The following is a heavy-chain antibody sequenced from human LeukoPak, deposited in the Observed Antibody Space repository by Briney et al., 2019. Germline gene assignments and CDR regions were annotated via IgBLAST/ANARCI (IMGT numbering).Heavy chain of an antibody. J-gene: IGHJ4*02. CDR1: GGSISSSNW. Sequence: SGTLSLTCAVSGGSISSSNWWSWVRQPPGKGLEWIGEINHSGSTNYNPSLKSRVTISVDTSKNQFSLKLSSVTAADTAVYYCARRASNSSHDYWGQGTLVTVSS. V-gene: IGHV4-4*02. CDR2: INHSGST. CDR3: ARRASNSSHDY. D-gene: IGHD6-13*01.